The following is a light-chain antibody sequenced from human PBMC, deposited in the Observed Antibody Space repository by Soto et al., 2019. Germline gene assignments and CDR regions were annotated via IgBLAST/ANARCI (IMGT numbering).Light chain of an antibody. CDR1: QGVGNKY. V-gene: IGKV3-20*01. Sequence: EIALTQSPGTLSLSPGERATLSCRASQGVGNKYLAWYQQRPGQAPSLLIYAASSRATGVPDRFSGSGSGTDFTLTISRLEPEDFEVYYCQQYTNAHGITFGQGTRLEI. J-gene: IGKJ5*01. CDR3: QQYTNAHGIT. CDR2: AAS.